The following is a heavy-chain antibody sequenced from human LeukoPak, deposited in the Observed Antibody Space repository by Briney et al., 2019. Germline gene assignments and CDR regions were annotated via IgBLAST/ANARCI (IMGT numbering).Heavy chain of an antibody. J-gene: IGHJ3*02. D-gene: IGHD3-3*01. CDR3: ARGLRFLEWFEAFDI. CDR2: IIPIFGTA. CDR1: GGTFSSYA. V-gene: IGHV1-69*01. Sequence: SVKVSCKAPGGTFSSYAISWVRQAPGQGLEWMGGIIPIFGTANYAQKFQGRVTITADESTSTAYMELSSLRSEDTAVYYCARGLRFLEWFEAFDIWGQGTMVTVSS.